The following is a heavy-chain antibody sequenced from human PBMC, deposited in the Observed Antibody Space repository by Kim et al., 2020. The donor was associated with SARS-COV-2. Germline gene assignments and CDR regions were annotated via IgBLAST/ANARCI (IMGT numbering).Heavy chain of an antibody. D-gene: IGHD4-17*01. CDR3: ARSYGDYSPFDY. V-gene: IGHV3-30*04. CDR1: GFTFSSYA. J-gene: IGHJ4*02. Sequence: GGSLRLSCAASGFTFSSYAMHWVRQAPGKGLEWVAVISYDGSNKYYADSVKGRFTISRDNSKNTLYLQMNSLRAEDTAVYYCARSYGDYSPFDYWGQATL. CDR2: ISYDGSNK.